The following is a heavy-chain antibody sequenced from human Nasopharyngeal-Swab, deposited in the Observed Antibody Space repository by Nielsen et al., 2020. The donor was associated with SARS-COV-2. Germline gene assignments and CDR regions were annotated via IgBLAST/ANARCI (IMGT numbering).Heavy chain of an antibody. CDR2: ISGSGGST. V-gene: IGHV3-23*01. D-gene: IGHD2-15*01. Sequence: GESLKISCAASGFTFSSYAMSWVRQAPGKGLEWVSAISGSGGSTYYADSVKGRFTISRDNSKNTLYLQMNSLRAEDTAVYHCAKFRDIIDAFDIWGQGTMVTVSS. J-gene: IGHJ3*02. CDR1: GFTFSSYA. CDR3: AKFRDIIDAFDI.